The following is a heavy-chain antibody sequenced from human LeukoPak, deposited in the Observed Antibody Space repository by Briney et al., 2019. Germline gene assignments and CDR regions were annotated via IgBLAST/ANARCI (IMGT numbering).Heavy chain of an antibody. J-gene: IGHJ4*02. V-gene: IGHV3-21*01. D-gene: IGHD2-21*02. CDR1: GFTFSSYS. CDR2: ISSSSSYI. Sequence: GGSLRLSCAASGFTFSSYSMNWVRQAPGKGLEWLSSISSSSSYIYYADSVKGRFTISRDNAKNSLYLQMNSLRAEDTAVYYCARSLTVPTAIIIYYFDYWGQGTLVTVSS. CDR3: ARSLTVPTAIIIYYFDY.